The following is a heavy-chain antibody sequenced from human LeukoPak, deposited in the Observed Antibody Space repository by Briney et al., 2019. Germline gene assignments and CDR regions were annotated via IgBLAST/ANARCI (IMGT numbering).Heavy chain of an antibody. Sequence: GGSLRLSCAASGFTFSSYAMSWVRQAPGKGLEWVSAISGSGGSTYYADSVKGRFTISRDNSKNTLYLQMNSLRAEDTAVYYCENGPCSGGSCHTNIDYWGQGTLVTVSS. J-gene: IGHJ4*02. CDR1: GFTFSSYA. CDR2: ISGSGGST. CDR3: ENGPCSGGSCHTNIDY. D-gene: IGHD2-15*01. V-gene: IGHV3-23*01.